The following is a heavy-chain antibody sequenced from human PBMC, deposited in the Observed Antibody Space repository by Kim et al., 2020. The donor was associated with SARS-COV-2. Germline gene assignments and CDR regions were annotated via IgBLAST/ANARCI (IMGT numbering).Heavy chain of an antibody. Sequence: SETLSLTCTVSGGSISSSSYYWGWIRQPPGKGLEWIGSIYYSGSTYYNPSLKSRVTISVDTSKNQFSLKLSSVTAADTAVYYCARSYVVVVPAAVYDAFDIWGQGTMVTVSS. CDR1: GGSISSSSYY. CDR3: ARSYVVVVPAAVYDAFDI. V-gene: IGHV4-39*01. CDR2: IYYSGST. J-gene: IGHJ3*02. D-gene: IGHD2-2*01.